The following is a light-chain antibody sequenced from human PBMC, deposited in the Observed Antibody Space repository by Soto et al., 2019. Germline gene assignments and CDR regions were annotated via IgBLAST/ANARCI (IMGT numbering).Light chain of an antibody. J-gene: IGKJ4*01. Sequence: EIVMTQSPATLSVSPGERATLSCRASQSVSSNSAWYQQKPGQAPRLLIYDASTRATGIPARFSGSGSGTEFTLTISSLQSEDCAVYYCQQYNNWPALTFGGGTKVEIK. CDR2: DAS. V-gene: IGKV3-15*01. CDR1: QSVSSN. CDR3: QQYNNWPALT.